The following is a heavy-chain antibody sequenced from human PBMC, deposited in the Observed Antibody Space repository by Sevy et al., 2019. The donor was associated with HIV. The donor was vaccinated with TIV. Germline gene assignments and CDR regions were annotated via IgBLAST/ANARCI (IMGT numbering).Heavy chain of an antibody. CDR3: AKDLGYIGGRQSTGFDY. J-gene: IGHJ4*02. Sequence: GGYLRLSCAASGFTFSSSAMTWVRQAPGKGLEWVSTISDGGGSTYYADSVKGRFTISRDNSQNTLFLQMNSLGAEDTAVYYCAKDLGYIGGRQSTGFDYWGQGTLVHVSS. D-gene: IGHD6-19*01. CDR1: GFTFSSSA. CDR2: ISDGGGST. V-gene: IGHV3-23*01.